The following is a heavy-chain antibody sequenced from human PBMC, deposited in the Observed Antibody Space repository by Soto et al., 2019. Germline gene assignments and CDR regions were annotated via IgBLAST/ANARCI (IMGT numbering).Heavy chain of an antibody. J-gene: IGHJ4*02. Sequence: GGSLRLSCAASGFNFRSYWMNWVRQAPGKGLEWVANIKEDGREMHYVDSVKGRFTVSRDNAKNSLYLQMNSLRDEDTAVYYCARGTPKPGVDYWGLGSLVTGSS. CDR1: GFNFRSYW. V-gene: IGHV3-7*03. CDR3: ARGTPKPGVDY. D-gene: IGHD7-27*01. CDR2: IKEDGREM.